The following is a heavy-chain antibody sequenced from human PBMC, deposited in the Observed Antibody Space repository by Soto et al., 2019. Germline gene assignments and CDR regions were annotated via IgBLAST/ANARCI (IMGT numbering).Heavy chain of an antibody. CDR2: IKRDGSEK. CDR1: GFSISYYW. Sequence: LRLSCAASGFSISYYWMSWVRQAPGMGLEWVANIKRDGSEKYCVDSVKGRFTISRDNAKNSLYLQMNSLRADDTAVYYCARDRDLAVPAAVIYFDSWGQGTLVTVSS. CDR3: ARDRDLAVPAAVIYFDS. D-gene: IGHD2-2*01. V-gene: IGHV3-7*01. J-gene: IGHJ4*02.